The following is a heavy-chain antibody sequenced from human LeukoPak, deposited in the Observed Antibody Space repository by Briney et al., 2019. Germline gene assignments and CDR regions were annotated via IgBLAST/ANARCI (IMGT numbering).Heavy chain of an antibody. J-gene: IGHJ4*02. CDR1: GGSISSGDYY. CDR2: IYYSGST. CDR3: ASYDSRGINFDY. V-gene: IGHV4-30-4*01. Sequence: SETLSLTCNVSGGSISSGDYYWSWIRQPPGKGLEWIGYIYYSGSTSYNPSLKSRVTISVDTSKNQFSLKLSSVTAADTAVYYCASYDSRGINFDYWGQGTLVTVSS. D-gene: IGHD3-22*01.